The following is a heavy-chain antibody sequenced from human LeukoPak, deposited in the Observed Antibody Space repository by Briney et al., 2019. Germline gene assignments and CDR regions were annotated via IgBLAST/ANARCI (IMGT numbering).Heavy chain of an antibody. V-gene: IGHV1-2*02. CDR2: INPNSGGT. CDR1: GYTFTGYY. Sequence: ASVKVSCKASGYTFTGYYMHWVRQPPGQGLEWMGWINPNSGGTNYAQKFQGRVTMTRDTSISTAYMELSRLRSDDTAVYYCARAYYYDSSGYYYPHFDYWGQGTLVTVSS. J-gene: IGHJ4*02. D-gene: IGHD3-22*01. CDR3: ARAYYYDSSGYYYPHFDY.